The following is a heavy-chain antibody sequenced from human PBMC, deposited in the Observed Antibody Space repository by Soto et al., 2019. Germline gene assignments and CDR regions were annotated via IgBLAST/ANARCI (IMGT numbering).Heavy chain of an antibody. J-gene: IGHJ4*02. CDR3: ARDGSIAARGHVDY. CDR2: INAGNGNT. CDR1: GYTFTSYA. Sequence: QFQLVQSGAEVKKPGASVKVSCKASGYTFTSYAMHWVRQAPGQRLEWMGWINAGNGNTKYSQKFQGRVTITRDTSASTAYMELSSLRSEDTAVYYCARDGSIAARGHVDYWGQGTLVTVSS. V-gene: IGHV1-3*01. D-gene: IGHD6-6*01.